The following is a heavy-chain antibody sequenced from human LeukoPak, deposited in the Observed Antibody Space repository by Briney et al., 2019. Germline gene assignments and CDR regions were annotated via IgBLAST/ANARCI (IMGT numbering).Heavy chain of an antibody. CDR2: IKQDGSGI. CDR1: GFTFSRFW. D-gene: IGHD2/OR15-2a*01. CDR3: ARDWFHAIDY. V-gene: IGHV3-7*01. J-gene: IGHJ4*02. Sequence: GGSLRLSCAASGFTFSRFWMSWVRQAPGKGLEWVANIKQDGSGIYYLDSVKGRFTISRDNAKNSLYLQMNSLRAEDTAVYYCARDWFHAIDYWGQGTLVTVSS.